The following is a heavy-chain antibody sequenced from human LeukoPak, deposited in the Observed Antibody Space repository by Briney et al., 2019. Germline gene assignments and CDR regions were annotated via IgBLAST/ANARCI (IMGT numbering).Heavy chain of an antibody. Sequence: PGGSLRLSCAASGFTFSNYAMSWVRQAPGKGLEWVSAIGGSGGNTYYADSVKGRFTISRDNSKNTLYLQMNSLRAEDTAVYHCAKTLRDLEWLTGELDVWGQGTAVTVSS. CDR2: IGGSGGNT. D-gene: IGHD3-3*01. CDR1: GFTFSNYA. J-gene: IGHJ6*02. CDR3: AKTLRDLEWLTGELDV. V-gene: IGHV3-23*01.